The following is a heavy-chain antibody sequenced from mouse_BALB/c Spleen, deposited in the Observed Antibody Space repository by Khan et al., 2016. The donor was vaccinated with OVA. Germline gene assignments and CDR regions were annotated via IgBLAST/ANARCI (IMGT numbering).Heavy chain of an antibody. CDR2: IWTDGST. V-gene: IGHV2-6-1*01. Sequence: QVQLKESGPGLVAPSQSLSITCTISGFSLTNYGVHWVRQPPGKGLEWLGAIWTDGSTTYNSALKSRLTITKDNSKSQVFLKMNSLQTDDTAIYFCARQPYYHYNVMDYWGQGTSVTVSS. D-gene: IGHD2-4*01. CDR1: GFSLTNYG. CDR3: ARQPYYHYNVMDY. J-gene: IGHJ4*01.